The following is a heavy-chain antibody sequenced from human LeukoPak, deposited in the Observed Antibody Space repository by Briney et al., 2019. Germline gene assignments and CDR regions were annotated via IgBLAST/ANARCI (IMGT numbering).Heavy chain of an antibody. CDR1: GFTFSSHW. Sequence: QPGGSLRLSCAASGFTFSSHWMTWVRLAPGKGLESVAHIKKGGNTKHYVGSVKGGFTISRDDAQNTLYLQMNSLRDDDTAVYYCVRGPSFGDFVDYLDSWGQGTRVTVSS. J-gene: IGHJ4*02. D-gene: IGHD4-17*01. CDR3: VRGPSFGDFVDYLDS. CDR2: IKKGGNTK. V-gene: IGHV3-7*01.